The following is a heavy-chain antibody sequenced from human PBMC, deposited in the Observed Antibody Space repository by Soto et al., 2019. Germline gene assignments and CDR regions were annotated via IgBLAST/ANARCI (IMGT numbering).Heavy chain of an antibody. V-gene: IGHV4-30-2*01. CDR3: ARVGYCSGGSCHDAFDI. D-gene: IGHD2-15*01. CDR1: GGSISSGGYS. Sequence: SETLSLTCAVSGGSISSGGYSWSWIRQPPGKGLECIGYIYHSGSTYYNPSLKSRVTISVDRSKNQFSLKLSSVTAADTAVYYCARVGYCSGGSCHDAFDIWGQGTMVT. J-gene: IGHJ3*02. CDR2: IYHSGST.